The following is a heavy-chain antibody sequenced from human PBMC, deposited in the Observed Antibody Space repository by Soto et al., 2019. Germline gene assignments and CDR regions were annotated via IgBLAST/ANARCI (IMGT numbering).Heavy chain of an antibody. D-gene: IGHD1-1*01. CDR2: ISAHNGNT. V-gene: IGHV1-18*01. J-gene: IGHJ4*02. CDR1: GYAFTTYG. CDR3: ARGRYGDY. Sequence: QVHLVQSGAEVKKPGASVKVSCKGSGYAFTTYGITWVRQAPGQGLEWMGWISAHNGNTNYAQKLQGRVTVTRDTSTSPAYMELRSLRSDDTAVYYCARGRYGDYGGQGALVTVSS.